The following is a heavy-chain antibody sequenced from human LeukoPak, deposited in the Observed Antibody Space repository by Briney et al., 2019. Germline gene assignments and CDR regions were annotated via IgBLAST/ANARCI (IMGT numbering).Heavy chain of an antibody. J-gene: IGHJ5*02. D-gene: IGHD3-9*01. CDR3: ARDNILTGDPNWFDP. Sequence: PSETLSLTCTVSGGSISSGDYYWSWIRQPPGKSLEWIGYIYYSGSTYYNPSLKSRVTISVDTSKNQFSLKLSSVTAADTAVYYCARDNILTGDPNWFDPWGQGTLVTVSS. CDR1: GGSISSGDYY. V-gene: IGHV4-30-4*01. CDR2: IYYSGST.